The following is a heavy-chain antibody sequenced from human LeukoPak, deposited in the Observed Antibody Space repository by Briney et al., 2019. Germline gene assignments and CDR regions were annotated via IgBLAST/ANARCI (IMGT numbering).Heavy chain of an antibody. V-gene: IGHV3-30*18. CDR1: GFTFISYG. D-gene: IGHD2-8*01. CDR2: ISKGGSDK. Sequence: GGSLRLSCAASGFTFISYGMHWVRQAPGKGLEWVAIISKGGSDKNYADSVKGRFIISRDNSKNTLYLQMSSLRAEDTAVYYCAKEYDGYWGQGTLVTVSS. J-gene: IGHJ4*02. CDR3: AKEYDGY.